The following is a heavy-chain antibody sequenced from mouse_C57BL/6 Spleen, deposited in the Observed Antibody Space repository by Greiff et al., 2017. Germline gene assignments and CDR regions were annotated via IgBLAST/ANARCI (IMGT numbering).Heavy chain of an antibody. D-gene: IGHD2-1*01. J-gene: IGHJ3*01. CDR1: GYSITSGYD. CDR3: ARGNYGNYGFAY. CDR2: ISYSGST. Sequence: DVMLVESGPGMVKPSQSLSLTCTVTGYSITSGYDWHWIRHFPGNKLEWMGYISYSGSTNYNPSLKSRISITHDTSKNHFFLKLNSVTTEDTATYYCARGNYGNYGFAYWGQGTLVTVSA. V-gene: IGHV3-1*01.